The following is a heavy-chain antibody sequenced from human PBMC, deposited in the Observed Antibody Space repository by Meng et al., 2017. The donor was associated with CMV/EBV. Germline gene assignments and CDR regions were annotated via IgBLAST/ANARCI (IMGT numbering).Heavy chain of an antibody. Sequence: LQQPGPGLVNPSATLSLPCSVSGDSINSANNTWGWIRQPPGKGLEWIASIYYSKSTYYNPSLKSRVTIAVDTSKNQFSLRLSSVTAADTAVYYCARHGMWLIRNAYWGQGTLVTVSS. CDR1: GDSINSANNT. J-gene: IGHJ4*02. CDR2: IYYSKST. D-gene: IGHD2-21*01. CDR3: ARHGMWLIRNAY. V-gene: IGHV4-39*07.